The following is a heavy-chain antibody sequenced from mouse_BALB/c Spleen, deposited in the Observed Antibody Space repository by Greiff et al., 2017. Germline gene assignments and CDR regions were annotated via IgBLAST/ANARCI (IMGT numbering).Heavy chain of an antibody. Sequence: VHVKQSGPELEKPGASVKISCKASGYSFTGYNMNWVKQSNGKSLEWIGNIDPYYGGTSYNQKFKGKATLTVDKSSSTAYMQLKSLTSEDSAVYYCASGMITTAYYAMDYWGQGTSVTVSS. CDR2: IDPYYGGT. CDR1: GYSFTGYN. V-gene: IGHV1-39*01. D-gene: IGHD2-4*01. CDR3: ASGMITTAYYAMDY. J-gene: IGHJ4*01.